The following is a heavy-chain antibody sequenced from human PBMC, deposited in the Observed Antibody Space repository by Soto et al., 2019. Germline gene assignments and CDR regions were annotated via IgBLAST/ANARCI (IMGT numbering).Heavy chain of an antibody. D-gene: IGHD2-2*01. V-gene: IGHV1-69*01. CDR3: ARDASSTSPPRGLYNWFDP. J-gene: IGHJ5*02. CDR1: GVTFSSYA. CDR2: IIPIFGTA. Sequence: QVQLVQSGAEVKKPGSSVKVSCKASGVTFSSYAISWVRQVPGEGLEWMGGIIPIFGTANYAQKFQGRVTITADESTSTAYMELSSLRSEDTAVYYCARDASSTSPPRGLYNWFDPWGQGTLVTVSS.